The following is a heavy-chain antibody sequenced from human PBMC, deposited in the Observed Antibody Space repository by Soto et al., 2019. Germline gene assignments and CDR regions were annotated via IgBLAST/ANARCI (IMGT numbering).Heavy chain of an antibody. V-gene: IGHV1-69*01. Sequence: QVQLVQSGAEVKTPGSSVKVSCKSSGGTFSSYAISWLRQAPGQWLEWLGGLIPIFGTANYAQKFQVRVTNTADESTSTAYRELSSLRSEDTAVYYCARGQRKSGSSSGFGWFDPWGQGTLVTLSS. CDR2: LIPIFGTA. J-gene: IGHJ5*02. D-gene: IGHD6-6*01. CDR1: GGTFSSYA. CDR3: ARGQRKSGSSSGFGWFDP.